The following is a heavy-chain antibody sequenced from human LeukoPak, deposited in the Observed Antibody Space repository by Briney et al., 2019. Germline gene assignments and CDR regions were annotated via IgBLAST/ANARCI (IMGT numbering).Heavy chain of an antibody. Sequence: GGSLRLSCAASGFTFSSYAMSWVRQTPGKGLEWVSAISGSGGSTYYADSVKGWFTISRDNSKNTLYLQMNSLRAEDTAVYYCATGSPFIAARRGHWFDPWGQGTLVTVSS. CDR1: GFTFSSYA. V-gene: IGHV3-23*01. CDR2: ISGSGGST. CDR3: ATGSPFIAARRGHWFDP. J-gene: IGHJ5*02. D-gene: IGHD6-6*01.